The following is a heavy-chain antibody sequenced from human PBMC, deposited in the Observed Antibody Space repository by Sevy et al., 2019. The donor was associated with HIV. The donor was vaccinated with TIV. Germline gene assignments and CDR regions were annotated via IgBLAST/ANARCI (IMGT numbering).Heavy chain of an antibody. CDR1: GYNFNNYY. Sequence: ASVKVSFKASGYNFNNYYMHWVRQAPGQGLEWMGIINPSGGSTSYAQKFQGRVTMTRDTSTSTVYMELSSLRSEDTAVYYCARVYYYDSSGPGYWGQGTLVTVSS. CDR2: INPSGGST. D-gene: IGHD3-22*01. J-gene: IGHJ4*02. CDR3: ARVYYYDSSGPGY. V-gene: IGHV1-46*02.